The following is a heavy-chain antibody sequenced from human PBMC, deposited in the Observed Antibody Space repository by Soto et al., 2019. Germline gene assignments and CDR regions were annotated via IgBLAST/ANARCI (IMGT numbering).Heavy chain of an antibody. CDR2: ISYDGSNK. J-gene: IGHJ4*02. CDR1: GFPFSSYA. V-gene: IGHV3-30-3*01. Sequence: RGSLRLACAASGFPFSSYAMHLVRQSPGKGLEWVAFISYDGSNKYYADSVKGRFTISRDNSKNTLYLQMNSLRAEDTAVYYCARDSNGFDYWGQANLV. D-gene: IGHD4-4*01. CDR3: ARDSNGFDY.